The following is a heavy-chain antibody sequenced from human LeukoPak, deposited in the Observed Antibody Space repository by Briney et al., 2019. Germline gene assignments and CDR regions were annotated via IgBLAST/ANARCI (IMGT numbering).Heavy chain of an antibody. D-gene: IGHD5-18*01. CDR2: ISGSGGST. J-gene: IGHJ6*02. CDR3: AKCVDTAMAYYYYYGMDV. V-gene: IGHV3-23*01. Sequence: PGGSLRLSCAASGFTFSSYAMSWVRQAPGKGLEWVSAISGSGGSTYYADSVKGRFTISRDNSKNTLYLQMNSLRAEDTAVYYCAKCVDTAMAYYYYYGMDVWGQGTTVTVSS. CDR1: GFTFSSYA.